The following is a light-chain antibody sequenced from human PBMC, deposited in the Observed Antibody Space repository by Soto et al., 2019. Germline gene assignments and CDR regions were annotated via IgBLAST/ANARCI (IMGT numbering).Light chain of an antibody. CDR2: GAS. CDR1: QSVSSN. V-gene: IGKV3-15*01. Sequence: EIVMTQSPATLSVSPGERATLSCRASQSVSSNLAWYQHKPGQAPRLLIYGASIRATGVPARFSGSGSGTEFILTISSLQSEDFAVYYCQQYQKWPLTFGGGTKAEIK. J-gene: IGKJ4*01. CDR3: QQYQKWPLT.